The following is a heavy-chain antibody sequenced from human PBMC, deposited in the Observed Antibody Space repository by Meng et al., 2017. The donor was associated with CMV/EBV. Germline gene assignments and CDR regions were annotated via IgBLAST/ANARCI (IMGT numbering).Heavy chain of an antibody. CDR2: MNPNSGNT. CDR3: ARGLPWAPRLFRMVIGTRLGGMDV. CDR1: GYIFTSYY. J-gene: IGHJ6*02. Sequence: ASAKVSCKASGYIFTSYYINWVRQATGQGLEWMGWMNPNSGNTGYAQKFQGRVTMTRNNSISTAYMELSSLRSEDTAVYYCARGLPWAPRLFRMVIGTRLGGMDVWGQGTTVTVSS. V-gene: IGHV1-8*01. D-gene: IGHD2-21*01.